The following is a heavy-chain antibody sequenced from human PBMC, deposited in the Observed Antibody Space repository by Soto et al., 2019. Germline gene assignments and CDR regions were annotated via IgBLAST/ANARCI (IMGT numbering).Heavy chain of an antibody. CDR2: INGGNGNT. Sequence: GASVKVSCKASGYSFTTYAMHWVLQAPGERLEWMAWINGGNGNTKYSQKFQDRVTITRDTSASIAYMELSSLRSEDTAVYYCARGKGMEENYYYHGMDVWGQGTTVTVSS. D-gene: IGHD1-1*01. CDR3: ARGKGMEENYYYHGMDV. CDR1: GYSFTTYA. J-gene: IGHJ6*02. V-gene: IGHV1-3*01.